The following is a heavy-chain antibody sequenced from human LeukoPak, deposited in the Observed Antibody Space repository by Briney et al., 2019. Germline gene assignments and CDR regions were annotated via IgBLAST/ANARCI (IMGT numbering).Heavy chain of an antibody. J-gene: IGHJ4*02. Sequence: PGRSLRLSCAASKFTFSHYGMHWVRPAPGKGLEWVAVIWNDGSNQYYADSVKGRFTVSRDNSQNTLYLQMNSLRPEDTAVYYCAKDAQRGFDYSNSLENWGQGTLVTVSS. CDR2: IWNDGSNQ. CDR3: AKDAQRGFDYSNSLEN. D-gene: IGHD4-11*01. V-gene: IGHV3-33*06. CDR1: KFTFSHYG.